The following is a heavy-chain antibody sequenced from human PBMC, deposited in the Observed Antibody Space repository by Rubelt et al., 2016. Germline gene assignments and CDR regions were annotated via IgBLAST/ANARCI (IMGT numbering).Heavy chain of an antibody. J-gene: IGHJ4*02. CDR2: YYNWST. Sequence: YYNWSTNYNPSLKSRVTISVDTSKNQFSLKLSSVTAADTAVYYCATPGDRIQLWYSFDYWGQGTLVTVSS. V-gene: IGHV4-39*01. CDR3: ATPGDRIQLWYSFDY. D-gene: IGHD5-18*01.